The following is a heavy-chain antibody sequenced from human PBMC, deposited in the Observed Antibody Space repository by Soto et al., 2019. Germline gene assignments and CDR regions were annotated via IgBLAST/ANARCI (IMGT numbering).Heavy chain of an antibody. CDR1: GFTIRSSW. CDR3: ASIRGVATQLDV. D-gene: IGHD3-10*01. J-gene: IGHJ6*04. CDR2: ISPDGSDT. Sequence: QLGGSLRLSCAASGFTIRSSWMYWVRQGPGKGLVWVSRISPDGSDTTYADSVKGRFTVSRDNAKNTLFLQMNSLRAEDTAVYNCASIRGVATQLDVWGKGTTVTVSS. V-gene: IGHV3-74*03.